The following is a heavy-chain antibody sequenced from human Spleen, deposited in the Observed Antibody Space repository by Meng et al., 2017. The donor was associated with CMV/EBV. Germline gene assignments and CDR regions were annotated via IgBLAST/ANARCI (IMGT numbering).Heavy chain of an antibody. CDR3: TRGGGSAAF. J-gene: IGHJ4*02. Sequence: GESLKISCVASGFTFTSYTMNWVRQAPGKGLEWISSSGSSSSRIYYADSVKGRFTVSRDNARNSLYLQMNSLRAEDSAMDYCTRGGGSAAFWGQGTLVTVSS. V-gene: IGHV3-21*04. CDR1: GFTFTSYT. CDR2: SGSSSSRI. D-gene: IGHD2-15*01.